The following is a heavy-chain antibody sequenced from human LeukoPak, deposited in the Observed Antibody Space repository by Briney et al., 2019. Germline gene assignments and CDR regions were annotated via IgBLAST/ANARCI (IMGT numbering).Heavy chain of an antibody. D-gene: IGHD6-19*01. Sequence: PGGSLRLSCAASGFTFSDYYMSWIRQAPGKGLEWVSYISSSSSTIYYADSVKGRFTISRDNAKNSLYLQMNSLRAEDTAVYYCARDHVAVAGREYFQHWGQGTLVTVSS. CDR2: ISSSSSTI. CDR3: ARDHVAVAGREYFQH. CDR1: GFTFSDYY. V-gene: IGHV3-11*04. J-gene: IGHJ1*01.